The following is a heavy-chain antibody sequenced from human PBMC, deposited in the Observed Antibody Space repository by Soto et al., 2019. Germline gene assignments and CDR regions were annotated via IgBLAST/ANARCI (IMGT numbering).Heavy chain of an antibody. J-gene: IGHJ4*02. CDR2: IYSDGTT. Sequence: GGSLRLSCAASGFTVRNNYMSWVRQAPGKGLEWVSVIYSDGTTYYADSVKGRFSISRDNSKNRMYLQMDSLRPEDTAVYYCARDDEHGSNCDLGYWGQGALVTVSS. CDR1: GFTVRNNY. V-gene: IGHV3-66*01. CDR3: ARDDEHGSNCDLGY. D-gene: IGHD1-26*01.